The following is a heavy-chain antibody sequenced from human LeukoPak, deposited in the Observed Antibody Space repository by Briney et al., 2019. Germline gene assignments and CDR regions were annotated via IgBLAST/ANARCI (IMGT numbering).Heavy chain of an antibody. CDR2: MNPNSGNT. J-gene: IGHJ4*02. D-gene: IGHD3-9*01. V-gene: IGHV1-8*02. CDR3: ARTDYDILTGYITTFDY. Sequence: ASVRVSCKASGDTFTSYYMHWVRQATGQGLEWMGWMNPNSGNTGYAQKFQGRVTMTRNTSISTAYMELSSLRSEDTAVYYCARTDYDILTGYITTFDYWGQGTLVTVSS. CDR1: GDTFTSYY.